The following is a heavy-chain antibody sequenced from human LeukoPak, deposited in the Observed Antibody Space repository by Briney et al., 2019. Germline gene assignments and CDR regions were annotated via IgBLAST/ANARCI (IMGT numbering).Heavy chain of an antibody. V-gene: IGHV4-39*01. CDR1: GGSISSSSYY. J-gene: IGHJ3*02. Sequence: SETLSLTCTVSGGSISSSSYYWGWIRQPPGKGLEWIGSIYYSGSTYYNPSLKSRVTISVDTSKNQFSLKLSSVTAADTAVYYCARVLSDAFGIWGQGTMVTVSS. CDR3: ARVLSDAFGI. CDR2: IYYSGST. D-gene: IGHD2-8*01.